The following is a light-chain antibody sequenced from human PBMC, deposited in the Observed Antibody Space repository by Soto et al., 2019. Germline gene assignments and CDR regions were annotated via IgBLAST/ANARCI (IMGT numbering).Light chain of an antibody. CDR2: DDN. V-gene: IGLV1-51*01. J-gene: IGLJ1*01. Sequence: QSLLTRPPSGSAVAGQRVTISCYGSSSNIGGNSVSWYQQLPGTAPKLLIYDDNKRPSGIPDRFSGSKSGTSATLGITGFQTGDEADYYCGSWDSSLSAYVFATGTKV. CDR3: GSWDSSLSAYV. CDR1: SSNIGGNS.